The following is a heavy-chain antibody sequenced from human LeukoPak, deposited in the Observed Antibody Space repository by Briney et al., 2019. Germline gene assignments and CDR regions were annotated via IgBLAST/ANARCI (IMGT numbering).Heavy chain of an antibody. CDR1: GGSFSGYY. V-gene: IGHV4-34*01. CDR3: ARDPSLYAFDI. Sequence: SETLSLTCAVYGGSFSGYYWSWIRQPPGKGLEWIGEINHSGSTNCNSSLKSRVTMSVDTSKDQFSLKLSSVTAADTAVYYCARDPSLYAFDIWGQGAMVTVSS. J-gene: IGHJ3*02. D-gene: IGHD2-2*01. CDR2: INHSGST.